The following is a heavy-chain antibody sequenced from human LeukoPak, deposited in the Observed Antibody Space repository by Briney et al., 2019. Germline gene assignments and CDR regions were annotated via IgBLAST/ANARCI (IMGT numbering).Heavy chain of an antibody. CDR2: IYHSGST. Sequence: ASETLSLTCAVSGYSISSGYYWGWIRQPPGKGLEWIGSIYHSGSTYYNPSLKSRVTISVDTSKNQFSLKLSSVTAADTAVCYCASRYCSGGNCYLERGDDAFDIWGQGTMVTVSS. D-gene: IGHD2-15*01. V-gene: IGHV4-38-2*01. J-gene: IGHJ3*02. CDR3: ASRYCSGGNCYLERGDDAFDI. CDR1: GYSISSGYY.